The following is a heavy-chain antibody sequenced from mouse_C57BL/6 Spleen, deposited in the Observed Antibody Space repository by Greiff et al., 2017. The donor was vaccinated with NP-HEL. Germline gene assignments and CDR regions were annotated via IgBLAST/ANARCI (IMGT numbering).Heavy chain of an antibody. V-gene: IGHV5-2*01. CDR1: EYEFPSHD. CDR2: INSDGGST. D-gene: IGHD2-2*01. J-gene: IGHJ3*01. Sequence: EVKLMESGGGLVQPGESLKLSCESNEYEFPSHDMSWVRKTPEKRLELVAAINSDGGSTYYPDTMERRFIISRDNTKKTLYLQMSSLRSEDTALYYCARGGWLRPWFAYWGQGTLVTVSA. CDR3: ARGGWLRPWFAY.